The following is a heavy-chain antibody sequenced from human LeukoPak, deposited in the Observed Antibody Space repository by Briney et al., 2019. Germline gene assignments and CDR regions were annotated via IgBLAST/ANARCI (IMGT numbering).Heavy chain of an antibody. Sequence: PSETLSLTCTVSGGSISSSAYHWGWIRQPPGKGLEWIGSIHNSGSTNYNPSLKSRVTISVDTSKNQFSLKLSSVTAADTAVYYCARVVNYYYDSSGSAIDAFDIWGQGTMVTVSS. CDR2: IHNSGST. V-gene: IGHV4-39*07. J-gene: IGHJ3*02. CDR3: ARVVNYYYDSSGSAIDAFDI. CDR1: GGSISSSAYH. D-gene: IGHD3-22*01.